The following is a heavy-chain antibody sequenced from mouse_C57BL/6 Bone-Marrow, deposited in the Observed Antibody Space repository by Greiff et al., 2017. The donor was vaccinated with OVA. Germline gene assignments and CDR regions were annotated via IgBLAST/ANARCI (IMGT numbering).Heavy chain of an antibody. CDR2: INPNNGGT. V-gene: IGHV1-55*01. Sequence: VQLQQPGAELVKPGASVKMPCKASGYTFTSYWITWVKQRPGQGLEWIGDINPNNGGTSYNQKFKGKATLTVDKSSSTAYMELRSLTSEDSAVYYCARGGFPPFAYWGQGTLVTVSA. CDR3: ARGGFPPFAY. CDR1: GYTFTSYW. J-gene: IGHJ3*01.